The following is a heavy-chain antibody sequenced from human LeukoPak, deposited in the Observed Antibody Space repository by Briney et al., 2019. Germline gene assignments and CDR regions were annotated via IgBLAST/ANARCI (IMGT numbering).Heavy chain of an antibody. CDR1: GGTFSSYA. CDR3: ARDYWNRFSFDY. CDR2: IIPILGIA. J-gene: IGHJ4*02. Sequence: GASVKVSCKASGGTFSSYAIIWVRQAPGQGLEWMGRIIPILGIANYAQKFQGRVTITADKSTSTAYMELSSLRSEDTAVYYCARDYWNRFSFDYWGQGTLVTVSS. V-gene: IGHV1-69*04. D-gene: IGHD1-1*01.